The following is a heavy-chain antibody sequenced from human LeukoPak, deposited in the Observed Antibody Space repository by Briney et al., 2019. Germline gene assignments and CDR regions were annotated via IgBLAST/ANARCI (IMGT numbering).Heavy chain of an antibody. V-gene: IGHV3-53*01. CDR1: GFTVSSNY. D-gene: IGHD6-19*01. Sequence: GGSLRLSCAASGFTVSSNYMSWVRQAPGKGLEWVSVIYSGGSTYYADSVKGRFTISRDNSKNTLYLQMNSLRAEDTAAYYCASGYSSGFDAFDIWGQGTMVTVSS. J-gene: IGHJ3*02. CDR3: ASGYSSGFDAFDI. CDR2: IYSGGST.